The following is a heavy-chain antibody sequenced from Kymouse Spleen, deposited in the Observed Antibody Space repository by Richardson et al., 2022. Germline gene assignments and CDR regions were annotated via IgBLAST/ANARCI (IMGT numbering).Heavy chain of an antibody. CDR2: IWYDGSNK. V-gene: IGHV3-33*01. J-gene: IGHJ5*02. Sequence: QVQLVESGGGVVQPGRSLRLSCAASGFTFSSYGMHWVRQAPGKGLEWVAVIWYDGSNKYYADSVKGRFTISRDNSKNTLYLQMNSLRAEDTAVYYCARDGGPYWFDPWGQGTLVTVSS. CDR1: GFTFSSYG. D-gene: IGHD3-16*02. CDR3: ARDGGPYWFDP.